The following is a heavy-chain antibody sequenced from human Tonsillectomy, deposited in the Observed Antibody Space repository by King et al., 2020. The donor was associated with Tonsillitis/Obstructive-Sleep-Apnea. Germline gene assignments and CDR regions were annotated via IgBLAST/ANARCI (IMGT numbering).Heavy chain of an antibody. J-gene: IGHJ4*02. CDR3: AKEKTKNWNYGTPHDY. V-gene: IGHV3-9*01. Sequence: VQLVESGGGWEQPGRSLRLSCAASGFTFDYYAMHWVRQAPGKGLEWVSGICWNSGGIGYADSVKGRFTISRDNAKSSLYLQMNSLRAEDTALYYCAKEKTKNWNYGTPHDYCGQGTLVTVSS. CDR1: GFTFDYYA. D-gene: IGHD1-7*01. CDR2: ICWNSGGI.